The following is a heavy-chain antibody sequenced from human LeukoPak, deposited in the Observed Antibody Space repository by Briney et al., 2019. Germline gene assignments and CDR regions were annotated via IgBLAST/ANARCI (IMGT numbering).Heavy chain of an antibody. CDR3: AFLGYCSSTCCYGRLDY. Sequence: GASVKVSCKASGYTFTVYYMHWVRQAPGQELEWMGWINPNSGGTNYAQKFQGRVTMTRDTSISTAYMELSRLRSDDTAVYYCAFLGYCSSTCCYGRLDYWGQGTLVTVSS. CDR2: INPNSGGT. J-gene: IGHJ4*02. D-gene: IGHD2-2*01. V-gene: IGHV1-2*02. CDR1: GYTFTVYY.